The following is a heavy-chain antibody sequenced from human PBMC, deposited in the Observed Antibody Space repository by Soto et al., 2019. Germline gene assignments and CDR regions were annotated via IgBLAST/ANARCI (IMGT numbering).Heavy chain of an antibody. CDR2: ISGYNGDT. Sequence: GASVKVSCKASGYTFTRYGISWVRQAPGQGLEWMGWISGYNGDTKYAQKFQGRVTMTIDTSTTTVYMELRSLTSDDTAVYYCAKNGQPPYYYYGMDVWGQGTTVTVS. J-gene: IGHJ6*02. D-gene: IGHD2-8*01. V-gene: IGHV1-18*01. CDR3: AKNGQPPYYYYGMDV. CDR1: GYTFTRYG.